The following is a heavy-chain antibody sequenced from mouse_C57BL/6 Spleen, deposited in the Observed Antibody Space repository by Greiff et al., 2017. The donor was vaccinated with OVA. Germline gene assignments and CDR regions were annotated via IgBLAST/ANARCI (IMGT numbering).Heavy chain of an antibody. Sequence: QVHVKQPGAELVKPGASVKMSCKASGYTFTSYWITWVKQRPGQGLEWIGDIYPGSGSTNYNEKFKSKATLTVDTSSSTAYMQLSSLTSEDSAVYYCAREWLHAMDYWGQGTSVTVSS. J-gene: IGHJ4*01. CDR1: GYTFTSYW. CDR3: AREWLHAMDY. CDR2: IYPGSGST. D-gene: IGHD2-2*01. V-gene: IGHV1-55*01.